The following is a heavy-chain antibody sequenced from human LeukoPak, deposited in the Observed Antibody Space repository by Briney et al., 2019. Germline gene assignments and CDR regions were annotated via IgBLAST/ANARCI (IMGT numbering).Heavy chain of an antibody. J-gene: IGHJ2*01. CDR3: ARDSSRTWGTYWYFDL. CDR1: GFTFSSYS. V-gene: IGHV3-48*04. Sequence: PGGSLRLSWAASGFTFSSYSLNWVRQAAREGLGWVSYISSSSSTIYYADSVKGRFTISRDNAKNSLYLQMNSLRAEDTAVYYCARDSSRTWGTYWYFDLWGRGTLVTVS. D-gene: IGHD7-27*01. CDR2: ISSSSSTI.